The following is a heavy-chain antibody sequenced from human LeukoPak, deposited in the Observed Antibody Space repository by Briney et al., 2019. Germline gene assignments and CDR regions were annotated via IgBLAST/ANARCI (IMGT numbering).Heavy chain of an antibody. CDR3: AKGKRWLQLLYYFDY. CDR2: ISWNSGSI. D-gene: IGHD5-24*01. V-gene: IGHV3-9*01. J-gene: IGHJ4*02. Sequence: GGSLRLSCAAFGFTFDDYAMHWVRQAPGKGLEWVPGISWNSGSIGYADSVKGRFTISRDNAKNSLYLQMNSLRAEDTALYYCAKGKRWLQLLYYFDYWGQGTLVTVSS. CDR1: GFTFDDYA.